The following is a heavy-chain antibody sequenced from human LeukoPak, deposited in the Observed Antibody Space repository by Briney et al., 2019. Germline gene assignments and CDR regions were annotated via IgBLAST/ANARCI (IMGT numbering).Heavy chain of an antibody. Sequence: GASVKVSCKASGYTFTSYDINWVRQATGQGLEWMGWMNPNSGNTGYAQKFRGRVTMTRNTSISTAYMELSSLRSEDTAVYYCAREAAVAGNDYWGQGTLVTVSS. CDR3: AREAAVAGNDY. CDR1: GYTFTSYD. V-gene: IGHV1-8*01. J-gene: IGHJ4*02. CDR2: MNPNSGNT. D-gene: IGHD6-19*01.